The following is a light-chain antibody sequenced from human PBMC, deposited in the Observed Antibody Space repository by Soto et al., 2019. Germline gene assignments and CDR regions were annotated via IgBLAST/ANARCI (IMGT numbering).Light chain of an antibody. V-gene: IGKV2-28*01. J-gene: IGKJ4*01. CDR3: MQALQSPLT. CDR2: LGS. Sequence: DIVMTQSPLSLPVTPGEPASISCRSSQSLLHSNGYNYLDWYLQKPGQSPQLLIYLGSNRASRVPDRVSGSGSGTDFTLKIRRVEAEDVGVYYCMQALQSPLTFAGGTKVEIK. CDR1: QSLLHSNGYNY.